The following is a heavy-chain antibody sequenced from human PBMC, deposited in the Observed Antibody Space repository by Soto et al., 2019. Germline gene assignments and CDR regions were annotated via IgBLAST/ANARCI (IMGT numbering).Heavy chain of an antibody. CDR3: ARDPYCSSTSCYDY. Sequence: SETLSLTCTVSGGSISSGDYYWSWIGQPTGKGLEWIGYIYYSGSTYYNPSRKSRVTISVDTSKNQFSLKLSSVTAADTAVYSCARDPYCSSTSCYDYRGQGTLVTVSS. V-gene: IGHV4-30-4*01. D-gene: IGHD2-2*01. J-gene: IGHJ4*02. CDR1: GGSISSGDYY. CDR2: IYYSGST.